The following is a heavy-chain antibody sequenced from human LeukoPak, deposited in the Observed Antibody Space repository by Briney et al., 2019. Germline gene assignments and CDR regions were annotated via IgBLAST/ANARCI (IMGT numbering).Heavy chain of an antibody. CDR2: ITRSGGNT. CDR1: GFTFSNYA. CDR3: AKWGDFDVLTGYYVPDF. Sequence: PGASLRLSCAASGFTFSNYAMSWVRQAPGKGLEWVSGITRSGGNTYYADSVKGRFTISRDNSKNTLYLQMNSLRDEDTAVYYCAKWGDFDVLTGYYVPDFWGQRTLATVSS. D-gene: IGHD3-9*01. J-gene: IGHJ4*02. V-gene: IGHV3-23*01.